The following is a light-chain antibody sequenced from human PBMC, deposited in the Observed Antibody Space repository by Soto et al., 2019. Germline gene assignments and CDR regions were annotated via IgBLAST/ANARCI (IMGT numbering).Light chain of an antibody. Sequence: QSVLTQPPSVSGAPGQRVTISCTGSSSNIGAGYDVHWYQQLPGTAPKLLIYGNNNRPSGVPDRFSGSKSGTSASLALTGVPAESEGDYFCQSYDSSLSSVVFGGGTKLTVL. J-gene: IGLJ2*01. V-gene: IGLV1-40*01. CDR1: SSNIGAGYD. CDR2: GNN. CDR3: QSYDSSLSSVV.